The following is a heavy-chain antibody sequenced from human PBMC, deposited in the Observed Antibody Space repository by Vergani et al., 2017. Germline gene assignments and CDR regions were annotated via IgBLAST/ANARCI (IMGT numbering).Heavy chain of an antibody. Sequence: EVQLVESGGGLVQPGGSLRLSCAASGFTFSSYWMHWVRQAPGKGLVWVSRINSDGSSTSYADSVKGRFTISRDNAKNTLYLQMNSLRAEDTAVYYCAKDRGYSYGGDAFDIWGQGTMVTVSS. CDR3: AKDRGYSYGGDAFDI. V-gene: IGHV3-74*01. D-gene: IGHD5-18*01. CDR2: INSDGSST. CDR1: GFTFSSYW. J-gene: IGHJ3*02.